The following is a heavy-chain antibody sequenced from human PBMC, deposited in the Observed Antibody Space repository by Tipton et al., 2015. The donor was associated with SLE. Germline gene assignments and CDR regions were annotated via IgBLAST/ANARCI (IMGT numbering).Heavy chain of an antibody. V-gene: IGHV4-34*01. CDR1: GGSFSGYY. D-gene: IGHD2-2*01. CDR3: ARGYLHIVVVPAAPYYYYYMDV. CDR2: INHSGST. J-gene: IGHJ6*03. Sequence: LRLSCAVYGGSFSGYYWSWISQPPGKGLEWIGEINHSGSTNYNPSLKSRVTISVDTSKTQFSPKLSSVTAADTAVYYCARGYLHIVVVPAAPYYYYYMDVWGDGTTVPVSS.